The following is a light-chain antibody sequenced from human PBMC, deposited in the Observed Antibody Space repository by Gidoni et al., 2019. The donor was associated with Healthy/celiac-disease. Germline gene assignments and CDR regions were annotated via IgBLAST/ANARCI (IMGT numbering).Light chain of an antibody. J-gene: IGKJ1*01. Sequence: EIVLTQSPGTLSLSPGERATLSCRASQSVSSSYLAWYQQTPGQAPRLLIYGASNRATGIPDRFSGSGSGTDFTLTISRLEPEDFAVYYCQQYGSSPGTFGQGTKVEIK. CDR2: GAS. V-gene: IGKV3-20*01. CDR3: QQYGSSPGT. CDR1: QSVSSSY.